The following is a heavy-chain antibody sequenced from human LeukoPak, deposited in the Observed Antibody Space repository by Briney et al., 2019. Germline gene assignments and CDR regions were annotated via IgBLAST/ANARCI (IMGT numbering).Heavy chain of an antibody. V-gene: IGHV3-53*01. CDR3: ARGGGSYQFDY. CDR2: IYSDGRT. Sequence: GGSLRLSCAASGFTFSTYAMHWVRQAPGRGLEWVSVIYSDGRTDYADSVKGRFTISRDNSKNTLYLQMNSLRAEDTAVYYCARGGGSYQFDYWGQGTLVTVSS. D-gene: IGHD1-26*01. CDR1: GFTFSTYA. J-gene: IGHJ4*02.